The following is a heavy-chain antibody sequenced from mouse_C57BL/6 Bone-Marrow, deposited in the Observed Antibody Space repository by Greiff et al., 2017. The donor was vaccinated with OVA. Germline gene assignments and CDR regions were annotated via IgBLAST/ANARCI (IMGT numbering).Heavy chain of an antibody. CDR1: GYTFTSYW. D-gene: IGHD2-1*01. Sequence: QVQLKQPGAELVKPGASVKLSCKASGYTFTSYWMHWVKQRPGQGLEWIGMIHPNSGSTNYNEKFKSKATLTVDKSSSTAYMQLSSLTSEDSAVYYCARSPLYYGNFYWGQGTTLTVSS. CDR2: IHPNSGST. V-gene: IGHV1-64*01. CDR3: ARSPLYYGNFY. J-gene: IGHJ2*01.